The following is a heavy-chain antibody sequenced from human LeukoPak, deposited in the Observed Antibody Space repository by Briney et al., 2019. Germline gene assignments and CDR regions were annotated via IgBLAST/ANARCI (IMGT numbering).Heavy chain of an antibody. CDR3: AGHHPRNTVDF. CDR1: GASISSGGYS. CDR2: ISDIGSI. D-gene: IGHD2-8*02. J-gene: IGHJ4*02. V-gene: IGHV4-61*08. Sequence: PSETLSLTCVVSGASISSGGYSWSWIRQPPGKGLEWIAYISDIGSINYNPSLKSRVTISLDTSKNQFSLKLSSVTAADTAVYYCAGHHPRNTVDFWGQGTLVTVSS.